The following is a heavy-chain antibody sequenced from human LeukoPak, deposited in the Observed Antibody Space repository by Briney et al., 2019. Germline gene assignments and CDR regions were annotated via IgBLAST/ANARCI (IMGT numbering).Heavy chain of an antibody. D-gene: IGHD3-10*01. V-gene: IGHV1-2*02. CDR1: GYTFTGYY. J-gene: IGHJ4*02. Sequence: ASVTVSCTASGYTFTGYYMHWVRQAPGQGLEWMGWINPNSGGTNYAQKFQGRVTMTRDTSISTAYMELSRLRSDDTAVYYCNLWFGESRILSWGQGTLVTVSS. CDR3: NLWFGESRILS. CDR2: INPNSGGT.